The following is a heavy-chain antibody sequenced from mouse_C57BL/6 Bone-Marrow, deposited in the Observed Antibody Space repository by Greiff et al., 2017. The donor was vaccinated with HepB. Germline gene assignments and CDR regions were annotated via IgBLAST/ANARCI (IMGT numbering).Heavy chain of an antibody. CDR2: IDPSDSET. V-gene: IGHV1-52*01. CDR3: ARREGYYVSFAY. Sequence: QVQLQQPGAELVRPGSSVKLSCKASGYTFTSYWMHWVKRRPIQGLEWIGNIDPSDSETHYNQKFKDKATLTVDKSSSTAYMQLSSLTSEDSAVYDCARREGYYVSFAYWGQGTLVTVSA. D-gene: IGHD2-3*01. CDR1: GYTFTSYW. J-gene: IGHJ3*01.